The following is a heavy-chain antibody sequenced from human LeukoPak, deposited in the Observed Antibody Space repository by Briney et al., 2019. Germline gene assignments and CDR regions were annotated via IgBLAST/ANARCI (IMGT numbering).Heavy chain of an antibody. Sequence: PSETLSLTCAVYGGSFSGYYWSWIRQPPGKGLEWIGEINHSGSTNCSPSLKSRLTISVDTSNNQFSLRLSSVTAADTAVYYCARRDYCTSTSCYESYNWFDPWGQGTLVTVSS. CDR2: INHSGST. V-gene: IGHV4-34*01. J-gene: IGHJ5*02. D-gene: IGHD2-2*01. CDR1: GGSFSGYY. CDR3: ARRDYCTSTSCYESYNWFDP.